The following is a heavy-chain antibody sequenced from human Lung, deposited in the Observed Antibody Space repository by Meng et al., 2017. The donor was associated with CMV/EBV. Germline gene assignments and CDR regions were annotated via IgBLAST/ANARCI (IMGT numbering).Heavy chain of an antibody. CDR2: VYYSGGN. D-gene: IGHD1-14*01. Sequence: SXTXSLXXTVAGGFISSYHWSWLRQPPGKGLEWIGHVYYSGGNNYNPSLKSRVTTSLDKSKNQFSLNLTSVTAADTAVYYCATPATLNTHRFDNWGQGVLVTVSS. CDR3: ATPATLNTHRFDN. J-gene: IGHJ4*02. V-gene: IGHV4-59*03. CDR1: GGFISSYH.